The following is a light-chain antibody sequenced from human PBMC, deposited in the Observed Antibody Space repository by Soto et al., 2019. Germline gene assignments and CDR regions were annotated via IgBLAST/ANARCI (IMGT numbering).Light chain of an antibody. CDR1: QSVSSSY. Sequence: EIMLTQSPGTLSLSPGEIATLSFRASQSVSSSYLAWYQQKPGQAPRLLIYGASSRATGIPDRFSGSGSGTDFTLTISRLEPEDFAVYYCQQYGSSPRTFGQGTKVDIK. CDR3: QQYGSSPRT. V-gene: IGKV3-20*01. J-gene: IGKJ1*01. CDR2: GAS.